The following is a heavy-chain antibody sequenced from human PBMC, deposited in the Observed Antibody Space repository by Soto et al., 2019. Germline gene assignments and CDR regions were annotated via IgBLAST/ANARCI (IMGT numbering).Heavy chain of an antibody. CDR2: INVGSPNI. CDR3: ATEFSSGYFYLDY. D-gene: IGHD6-19*01. J-gene: IGHJ4*02. Sequence: ASVKVSCKASGYTFTSYAMHWVRQAPGQRLEWMGRINVGSPNIQYSQKFQGRVTFARETSTTTAYMELSGLRFEDTAVYYCATEFSSGYFYLDYWGQGTLVTVSS. V-gene: IGHV1-3*01. CDR1: GYTFTSYA.